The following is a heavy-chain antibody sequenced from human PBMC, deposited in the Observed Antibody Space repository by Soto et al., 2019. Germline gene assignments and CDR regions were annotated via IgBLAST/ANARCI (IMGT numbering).Heavy chain of an antibody. J-gene: IGHJ6*02. Sequence: SLSLTCTFSGGSISSGDYYWSWIRQPPGKGLEWIGYIYYSGSTYYNPSLKSRVTISVDTSKNQFSLKLSSVTAADTAVYYCASRSITMVRGVISGRLPTDYGMDVWGQGTTVTVSS. CDR2: IYYSGST. CDR1: GGSISSGDYY. D-gene: IGHD3-10*01. CDR3: ASRSITMVRGVISGRLPTDYGMDV. V-gene: IGHV4-30-4*01.